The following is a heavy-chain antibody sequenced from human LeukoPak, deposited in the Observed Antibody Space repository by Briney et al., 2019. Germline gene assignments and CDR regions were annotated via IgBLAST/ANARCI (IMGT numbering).Heavy chain of an antibody. CDR3: ARYHTALNY. CDR1: GFTVRNNY. J-gene: IGHJ4*02. D-gene: IGHD5-18*01. V-gene: IGHV3-66*01. Sequence: GGSLRLSCAASGFTVRNNYMNWVRRAPGKGLEWVSVVYSDGSTYYADSVKGRFTISGDFSKNTLYLQMNNVRVEDTAVYFCARYHTALNYWGQGTLVTASS. CDR2: VYSDGST.